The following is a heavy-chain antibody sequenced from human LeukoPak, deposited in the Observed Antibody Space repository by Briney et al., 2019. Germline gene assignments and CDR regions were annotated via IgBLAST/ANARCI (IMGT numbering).Heavy chain of an antibody. V-gene: IGHV3-21*01. CDR1: GFTFSSYS. CDR2: ISSSSSYI. CDR3: ARATYYDSSGYEVSNFDY. J-gene: IGHJ4*02. D-gene: IGHD3-22*01. Sequence: PGGSLRLSCAAPGFTFSSYSMNWVRQAPGKGLEWVSSISSSSSYIYYADSVKGRFTISRDNAKNSLYLQMNSLRAEDTAVYYCARATYYDSSGYEVSNFDYWGQGTLVTVSS.